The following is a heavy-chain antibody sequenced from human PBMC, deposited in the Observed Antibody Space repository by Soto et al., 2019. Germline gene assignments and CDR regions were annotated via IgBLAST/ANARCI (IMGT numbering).Heavy chain of an antibody. CDR3: AREHSTGDFLFVDY. CDR1: GFIFNNYA. CDR2: VHSNGDT. D-gene: IGHD3-10*01. J-gene: IGHJ4*02. Sequence: PGGSLRLSCAASGFIFNNYAICWVRQAPGKGLEWVSAVHSNGDTYYANSVLGRFTISRDNSKNTQYLQMDGLRADDTAVYYCAREHSTGDFLFVDYWGQGA. V-gene: IGHV3-23*05.